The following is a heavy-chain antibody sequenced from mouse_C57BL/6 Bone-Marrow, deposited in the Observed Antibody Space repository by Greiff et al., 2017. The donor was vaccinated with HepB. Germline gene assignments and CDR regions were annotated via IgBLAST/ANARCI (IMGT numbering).Heavy chain of an antibody. CDR2: IYPGSGST. Sequence: QVQLQQPGAELVKPGASVKMSCKASGYTFTSYWITWVKQRPGQGLEWIGDIYPGSGSTNYNEKFKSKATLTVDTSSSTAYMKLSSLTSEDSAVYYCAREENSSGYVAWFAYWGQGTLVTVSA. CDR1: GYTFTSYW. J-gene: IGHJ3*01. V-gene: IGHV1-55*01. CDR3: AREENSSGYVAWFAY. D-gene: IGHD3-2*02.